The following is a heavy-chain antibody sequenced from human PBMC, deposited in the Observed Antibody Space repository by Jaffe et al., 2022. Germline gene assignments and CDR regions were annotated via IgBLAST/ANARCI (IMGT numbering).Heavy chain of an antibody. J-gene: IGHJ4*02. CDR1: GYSISSGYY. V-gene: IGHV4-38-2*01. CDR3: ASGKDSGADY. Sequence: QVQLQESGPGLVKPSETLSLTCAVSGYSISSGYYWGWIRQPPGKGLEWIGSIYHSGSTYYNPSLKSRVTISVDTSKNQFSLKLSSVTAADTAVYYCASGKDSGADYWGQGTLVTVSS. CDR2: IYHSGST. D-gene: IGHD5-12*01.